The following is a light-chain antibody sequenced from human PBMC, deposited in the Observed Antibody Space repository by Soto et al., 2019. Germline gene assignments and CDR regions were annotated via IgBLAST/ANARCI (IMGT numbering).Light chain of an antibody. J-gene: IGKJ2*01. CDR2: GAF. Sequence: EIVVTQSPATLSVSPGERATLSCMTSQSVGSNLAWYQQKPGQAPRLLIYGAFIRAPGFPVTFRGTGSGSEFTLTISSLQYEDGALYYCQQYDKWPYTFGQGTKVDIK. V-gene: IGKV3-15*01. CDR1: QSVGSN. CDR3: QQYDKWPYT.